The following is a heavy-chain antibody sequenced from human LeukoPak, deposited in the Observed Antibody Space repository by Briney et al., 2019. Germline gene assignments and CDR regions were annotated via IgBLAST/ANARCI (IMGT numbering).Heavy chain of an antibody. CDR3: AHGGGPDTFDI. CDR1: GFSLSTSGVG. CDR2: IYWDDDK. Sequence: SGPTLVKPTQTLTLTCTFSGFSLSTSGVGLGWIRQPPGKALECLALIYWDDDKRYSPSLRSRLTITKDTSKNQVVLTMTNMDPVDTATYYCAHGGGPDTFDIWGQGTMVTVSS. J-gene: IGHJ3*02. V-gene: IGHV2-5*02. D-gene: IGHD2-15*01.